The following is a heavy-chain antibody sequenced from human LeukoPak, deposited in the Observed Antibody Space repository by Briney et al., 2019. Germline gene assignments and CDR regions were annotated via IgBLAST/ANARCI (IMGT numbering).Heavy chain of an antibody. D-gene: IGHD6-13*01. CDR3: ARGVGYSSSYFDH. CDR2: IYHSGST. J-gene: IGHJ4*02. V-gene: IGHV4-4*02. CDR1: GGSISSSNW. Sequence: SETLSLTCAVSGGSISSSNWWSWVRQPPGKGLEWIGEIYHSGSTNYNPSLKSRVTISVDKSKNQFSLKLSSVTAADTAVYYCARGVGYSSSYFDHWGQGTLVTVSS.